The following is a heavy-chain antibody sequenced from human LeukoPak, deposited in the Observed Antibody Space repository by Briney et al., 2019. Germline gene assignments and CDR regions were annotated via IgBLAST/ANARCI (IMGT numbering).Heavy chain of an antibody. CDR1: GYTLTSYG. CDR3: ARDLIYDNTGSARDTNDAFDI. J-gene: IGHJ3*02. D-gene: IGHD5-18*01. Sequence: ASVKVSCKASGYTLTSYGINWVRQAPGQGLEWMGWITPYNNNAKYAQKFQGRVTMTTDTSTDIAYMDLRSLGSDDTAMYYCARDLIYDNTGSARDTNDAFDIWGQGTMLIVSS. CDR2: ITPYNNNA. V-gene: IGHV1-18*04.